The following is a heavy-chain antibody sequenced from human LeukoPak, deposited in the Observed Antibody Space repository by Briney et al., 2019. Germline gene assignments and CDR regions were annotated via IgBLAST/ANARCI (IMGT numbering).Heavy chain of an antibody. CDR2: INPNSGAT. Sequence: ASVKVSCKASGYTFTGYYVHWVRQAPGQGLEWMGWINPNSGATNYAQKFQGRVTMTRDTSISTAFMDLTSLRSDDTAMYYCVRVIEGGYHAFDVWGQGTMLTVSS. J-gene: IGHJ3*01. D-gene: IGHD2-15*01. CDR1: GYTFTGYY. CDR3: VRVIEGGYHAFDV. V-gene: IGHV1-2*02.